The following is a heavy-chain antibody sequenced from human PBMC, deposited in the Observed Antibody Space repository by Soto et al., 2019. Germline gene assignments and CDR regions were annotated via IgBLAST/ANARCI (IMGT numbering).Heavy chain of an antibody. CDR3: ARHYCSGGSCYYFDQ. D-gene: IGHD2-15*01. V-gene: IGHV4-30-2*01. J-gene: IGHJ4*02. Sequence: SETLSLTCAVSGGSISSGGYSWSWIRQPPGKGLEWIGYIYHSGSTYYNPSLKSRVTISVDTSKNQFSLRLSSVTAADTAMYYCARHYCSGGSCYYFDQWGQGTLVTVSS. CDR1: GGSISSGGYS. CDR2: IYHSGST.